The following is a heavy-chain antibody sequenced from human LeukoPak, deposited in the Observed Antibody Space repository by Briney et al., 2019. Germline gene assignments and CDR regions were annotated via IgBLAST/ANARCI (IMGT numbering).Heavy chain of an antibody. J-gene: IGHJ5*02. Sequence: SETLSLTCGVYGGSLSGYYWSWIRQPPGKGLDWIGDINHSGRTNNNPSLKSRVTISVDTSKNQFSLKLSSVTAADTAVYYCARRDMVRGVNWFDPWGQGTLVTVSS. V-gene: IGHV4-34*01. CDR3: ARRDMVRGVNWFDP. CDR2: INHSGRT. CDR1: GGSLSGYY. D-gene: IGHD3-10*01.